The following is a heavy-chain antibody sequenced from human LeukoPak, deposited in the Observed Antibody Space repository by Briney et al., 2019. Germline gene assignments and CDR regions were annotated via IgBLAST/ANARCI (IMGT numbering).Heavy chain of an antibody. CDR3: ARDDSSSLGSPFGY. CDR2: IYTSGST. J-gene: IGHJ4*02. V-gene: IGHV4-61*02. D-gene: IGHD6-6*01. Sequence: SETLSLTCTVSGGSISSGSYYWSWIRQPAGKGLEWIGRIYTSGSTNYNPSLKSRVTISVDKSKNQFSLKLSSVTAADTAVYYCARDDSSSLGSPFGYWGQGTLVTVSS. CDR1: GGSISSGSYY.